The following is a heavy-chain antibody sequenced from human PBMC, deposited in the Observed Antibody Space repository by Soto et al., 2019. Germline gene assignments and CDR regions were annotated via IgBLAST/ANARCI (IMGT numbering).Heavy chain of an antibody. J-gene: IGHJ5*02. CDR2: ISAYNGNT. Sequence: ASVKVSCKASGYTFTSYGISWVRQAPGQGLEWMGWISAYNGNTNYAQKLQGRVTMTTDTSTSTAYMELRSLRSDDTAVYYCARHAIFGVVSANWFDPWGQGTLVTVSS. CDR1: GYTFTSYG. D-gene: IGHD3-3*01. CDR3: ARHAIFGVVSANWFDP. V-gene: IGHV1-18*01.